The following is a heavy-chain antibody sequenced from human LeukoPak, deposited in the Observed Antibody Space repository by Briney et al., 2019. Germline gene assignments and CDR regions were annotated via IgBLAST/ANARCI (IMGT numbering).Heavy chain of an antibody. CDR3: ASGYSYGPKTYYYYYMDV. J-gene: IGHJ6*03. D-gene: IGHD5-18*01. CDR1: GYTFTGYY. Sequence: GASVKVSCKASGYTFTGYYMHWGRQAPGQGLEWMGWINPKSGGTNYAQKFQGRVNMTRDTSISTAYMELSRLKSDDTAVYYCASGYSYGPKTYYYYYMDVWGKGTTVTISS. V-gene: IGHV1-2*02. CDR2: INPKSGGT.